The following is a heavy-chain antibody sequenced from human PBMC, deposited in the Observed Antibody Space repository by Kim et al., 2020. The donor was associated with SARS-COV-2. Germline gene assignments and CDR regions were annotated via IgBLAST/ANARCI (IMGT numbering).Heavy chain of an antibody. D-gene: IGHD3-10*01. J-gene: IGHJ4*02. V-gene: IGHV3-30*01. Sequence: DSVKGRFTISRDNSKNTLYLQMNSLRAEDTAVYYCARDPGTPMARGALDYWGQGTLVTVSS. CDR3: ARDPGTPMARGALDY.